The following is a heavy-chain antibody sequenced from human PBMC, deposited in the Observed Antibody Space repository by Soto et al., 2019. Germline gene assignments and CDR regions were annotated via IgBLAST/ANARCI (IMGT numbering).Heavy chain of an antibody. V-gene: IGHV3-9*01. CDR1: GFTFDDYA. CDR2: ISWNSGSI. D-gene: IGHD6-13*01. Sequence: PGGSLRLSCAASGFTFDDYAMHWVRQAPGKGLEWVSGISWNSGSIGYADSVKGRFTISRDNAKNSLYLQMNSLRAEDTALYYCAKDIEYRNVVIAAAGAIDYWGQGTLVTVSS. CDR3: AKDIEYRNVVIAAAGAIDY. J-gene: IGHJ4*02.